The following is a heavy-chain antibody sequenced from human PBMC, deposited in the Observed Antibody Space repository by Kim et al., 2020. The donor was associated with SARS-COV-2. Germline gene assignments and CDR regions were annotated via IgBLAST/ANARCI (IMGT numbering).Heavy chain of an antibody. V-gene: IGHV4-59*01. J-gene: IGHJ3*02. CDR1: GTSITSNY. D-gene: IGHD6-25*01. CDR3: ARERAADT. CDR2: MHYSETT. Sequence: SETLSLDCAVSGTSITSNYWTWIRQTPGKGLEWLGCMHYSETTYYNSSLESRLTISMDTSRNQFSLKLTSVTSADTAVYFCARERAADTWGPGTMVTVSS.